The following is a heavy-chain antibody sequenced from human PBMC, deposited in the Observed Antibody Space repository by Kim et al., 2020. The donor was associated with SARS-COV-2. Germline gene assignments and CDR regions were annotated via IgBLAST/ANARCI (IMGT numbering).Heavy chain of an antibody. D-gene: IGHD6-19*01. J-gene: IGHJ4*02. CDR2: IRYDGSNE. V-gene: IGHV3-30*02. CDR1: GFFFSSYA. CDR3: ARDKKVAGLGSVEY. Sequence: GGSLRLSCETSGFFFSSYAMYWVRQAPGKGLEGVAIIRYDGSNEYYADSVKGRFTISRDNSKNTVFLQMNSLRDEDTAVYYCARDKKVAGLGSVEYWGQGTQVTVSS.